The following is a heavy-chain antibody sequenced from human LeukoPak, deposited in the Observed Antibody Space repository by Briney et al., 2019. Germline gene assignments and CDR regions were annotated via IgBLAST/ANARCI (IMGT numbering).Heavy chain of an antibody. D-gene: IGHD4-17*01. CDR3: AREGYGDYYFDY. CDR1: GGSFSGYY. CDR2: INHSGST. Sequence: SETLSLTCAVYGGSFSGYYWSWIRQPPGKGPEWIGEINHSGSTNYNPSLKSRVTISVDTSKNQFSLKLSSVTAADTAVYYCAREGYGDYYFDYWGQGTLVTVSS. J-gene: IGHJ4*02. V-gene: IGHV4-34*01.